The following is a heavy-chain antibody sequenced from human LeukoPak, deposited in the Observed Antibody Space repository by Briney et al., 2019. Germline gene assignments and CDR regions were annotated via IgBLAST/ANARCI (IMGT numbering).Heavy chain of an antibody. V-gene: IGHV5-51*01. CDR1: GYILSNFW. J-gene: IGHJ4*02. Sequence: PGESLKISCQGSGYILSNFWIGWVRQMPGKGLEWMGISYSGDADTRYSPSFQGQVIISADRSVNTVYLQWDSLKAPDTATYYCARREASANFDSWGQGTLVTVSS. D-gene: IGHD2-15*01. CDR3: ARREASANFDS. CDR2: SYSGDADT.